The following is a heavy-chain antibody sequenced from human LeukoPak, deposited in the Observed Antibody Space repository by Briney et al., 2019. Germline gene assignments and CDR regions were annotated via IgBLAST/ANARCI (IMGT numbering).Heavy chain of an antibody. D-gene: IGHD2-2*02. CDR2: IYYSGST. CDR1: GGSISSSSYY. V-gene: IGHV4-39*01. Sequence: SETLSLTCTVSGGSISSSSYYWGWIRQPPGKGLEWIGSIYYSGSTYYNPSLKSRVTISVDTSKNQFSLQLSSVTAADTAVYYCASGLGYCSSTSCYTDAFDIWGQGTMVTVSS. J-gene: IGHJ3*02. CDR3: ASGLGYCSSTSCYTDAFDI.